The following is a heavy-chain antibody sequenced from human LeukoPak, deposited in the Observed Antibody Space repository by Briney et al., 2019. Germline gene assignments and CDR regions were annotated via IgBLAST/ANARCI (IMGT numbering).Heavy chain of an antibody. J-gene: IGHJ3*02. CDR3: ARDLDYYDSSGYGYDAFDI. V-gene: IGHV3-33*08. CDR1: GFTFSSNW. CDR2: IWYDGSNK. Sequence: GGSLRLPCAASGFTFSSNWMTWVRQPPGKGLEWVAVIWYDGSNKYYADSVKGRFTISRDNSKNTLYLQMNSLRAEDTAVYYCARDLDYYDSSGYGYDAFDIWGQGTMVTVSS. D-gene: IGHD3-22*01.